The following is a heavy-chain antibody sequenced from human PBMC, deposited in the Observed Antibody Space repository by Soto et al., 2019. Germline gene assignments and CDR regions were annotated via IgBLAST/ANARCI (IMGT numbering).Heavy chain of an antibody. Sequence: QVQLVPSGAEEKKPGASVKVSCKASGDTFTSYALHWVRQSPGQRLEGMGWIHAGNGNTKYSQTFLGRVTITRDTSASTAYMELSRLTSEDTALYCCARSVVLVTALDYWGQGTLVTVSS. CDR1: GDTFTSYA. CDR3: ARSVVLVTALDY. J-gene: IGHJ4*02. D-gene: IGHD2-21*02. V-gene: IGHV1-3*05. CDR2: IHAGNGNT.